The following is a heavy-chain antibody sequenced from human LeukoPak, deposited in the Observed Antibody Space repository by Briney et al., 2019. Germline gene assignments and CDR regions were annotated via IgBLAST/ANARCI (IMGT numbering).Heavy chain of an antibody. CDR1: GGSISSHY. V-gene: IGHV4-59*11. CDR2: IYYSGST. CDR3: ARKEGDY. Sequence: SETLSLTCTVSGGSISSHYWSWIRQPPGKGLEWIGYIYYSGSTNYNPSLKSRVTISVDTSKNQLSLKLSSVTAADTAVYYCARKEGDYWGQGTLVTVSS. J-gene: IGHJ4*02.